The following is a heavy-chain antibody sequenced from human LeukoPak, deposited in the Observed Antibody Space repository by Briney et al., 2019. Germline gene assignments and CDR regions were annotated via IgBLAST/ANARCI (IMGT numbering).Heavy chain of an antibody. D-gene: IGHD3-22*01. J-gene: IGHJ5*02. V-gene: IGHV4-59*01. CDR1: GGSISSYY. Sequence: SETLSLTCSVSGGSISSYYWSWIRQPPGKGLEWIGLMSYSGSPNYNPSLKSRVTISVDTSKNQFSLRLTSVTAADTAVYYCVRCLSRYCWAWLDTWGQGTLVTVSS. CDR3: VRCLSRYCWAWLDT. CDR2: MSYSGSP.